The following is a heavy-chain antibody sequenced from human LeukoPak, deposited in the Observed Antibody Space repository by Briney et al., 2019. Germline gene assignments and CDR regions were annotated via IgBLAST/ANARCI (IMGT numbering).Heavy chain of an antibody. Sequence: SETLSPTCAVYGGSFSGYYWSWIRQPPGKGLEWIGEINHSGSTNYNPSLKSRVTISVDTSKNQFSLKLSSVTAADTAVYYCAREKRKGIGYCSSTSCWNGWFDPWGQGTLVTVSS. CDR3: AREKRKGIGYCSSTSCWNGWFDP. J-gene: IGHJ5*02. V-gene: IGHV4-34*01. D-gene: IGHD2-2*01. CDR2: INHSGST. CDR1: GGSFSGYY.